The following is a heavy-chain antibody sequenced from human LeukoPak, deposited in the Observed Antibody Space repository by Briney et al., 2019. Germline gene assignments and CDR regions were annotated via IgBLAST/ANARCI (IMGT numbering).Heavy chain of an antibody. V-gene: IGHV4-39*07. CDR2: IHYSGST. J-gene: IGHJ3*01. D-gene: IGHD6-19*01. Sequence: SETLSLTCTVSGGSISSSSYYWGWIRQPPGKGLEWIGSIHYSGSTYYNPSLKSRVTISVDTSKNQFSLNLTSVTAADTAVYYCARAPPIIAVAGSAFDVWGQGTMVTVSS. CDR1: GGSISSSSYY. CDR3: ARAPPIIAVAGSAFDV.